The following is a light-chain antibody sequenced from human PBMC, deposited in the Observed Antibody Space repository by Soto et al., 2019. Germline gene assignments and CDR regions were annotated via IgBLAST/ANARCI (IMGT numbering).Light chain of an antibody. CDR2: AAS. V-gene: IGKV1-5*01. J-gene: IGKJ1*01. Sequence: DIQMTQSPSTLSASVGDSVTITCRASQSITNRLAWYQQKPGKAPKLLIYAASTLQSGVPSRFSGSGSGTEFTLTISSLKHDDFATYDRQHYNSYPEAFGQGTKVDIK. CDR1: QSITNR. CDR3: QHYNSYPEA.